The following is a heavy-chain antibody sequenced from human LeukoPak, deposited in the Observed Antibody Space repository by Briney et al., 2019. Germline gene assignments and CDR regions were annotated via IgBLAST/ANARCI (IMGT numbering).Heavy chain of an antibody. CDR1: GGSISSYY. CDR2: IYYSGST. J-gene: IGHJ4*02. Sequence: SSETLPLTCTVSGGSISSYYWSWIRQPPGKGLEWIGYIYYSGSTNYNPSLKSRVTISVDTSKNQFSLKLSSVTAADTAVYYCARRIAAGGLDYWGQGTLVTVSS. D-gene: IGHD6-25*01. CDR3: ARRIAAGGLDY. V-gene: IGHV4-59*01.